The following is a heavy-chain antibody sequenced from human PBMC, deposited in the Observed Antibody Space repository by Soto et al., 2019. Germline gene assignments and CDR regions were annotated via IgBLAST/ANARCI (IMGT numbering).Heavy chain of an antibody. CDR2: IYYSGST. D-gene: IGHD6-13*01. CDR3: ARARATIAAAAIFDC. V-gene: IGHV4-39*01. J-gene: IGHJ4*02. CDR1: GGSISSSSYY. Sequence: SETLSLTCTVSGGSISSSSYYWGWIRQPPGKGLEWIGSIYYSGSTYYNPSLKSRVTISVDTSKNQFSLKLSSVTAADTAVYYFARARATIAAAAIFDCWGQGTLVTVSS.